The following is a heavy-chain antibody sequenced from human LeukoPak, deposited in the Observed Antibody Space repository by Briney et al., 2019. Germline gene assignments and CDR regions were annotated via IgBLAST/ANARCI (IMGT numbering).Heavy chain of an antibody. J-gene: IGHJ5*02. CDR2: IYYSGST. CDR1: GGSISSGGYY. CDR3: ARARDSRRGFDP. V-gene: IGHV4-31*03. Sequence: KTSKTLSLTCTVSGGSISSGGYYWSWIRQHPGKGLEWIGYIYYSGSTYYNPSLKSRVTISVDTSKNQFSLKLSSVTAADTAVYYCARARDSRRGFDPWGQGTLVTVSS.